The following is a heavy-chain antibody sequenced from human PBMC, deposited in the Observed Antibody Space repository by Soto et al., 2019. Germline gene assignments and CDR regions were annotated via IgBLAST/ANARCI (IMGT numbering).Heavy chain of an antibody. CDR3: ARGRVVVVVAATRRGWFDP. Sequence: SETLSLTCAVYGGSFSGYYWSWIRQPPGKGLEWIGEINHSGSTNYNPSLKSRVTISVDTSKNQFSLKLSSVTAADTAVYYCARGRVVVVVAATRRGWFDPWGQGTLVTVSS. V-gene: IGHV4-34*01. D-gene: IGHD2-15*01. CDR1: GGSFSGYY. J-gene: IGHJ5*02. CDR2: INHSGST.